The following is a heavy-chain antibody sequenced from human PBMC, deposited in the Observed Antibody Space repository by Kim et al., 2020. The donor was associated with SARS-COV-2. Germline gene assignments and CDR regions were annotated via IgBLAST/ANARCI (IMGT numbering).Heavy chain of an antibody. V-gene: IGHV1-46*01. CDR3: ASASSSPTGAYYYYYYGMDV. CDR1: GYTFTSYY. Sequence: ASVKVSCKASGYTFTSYYMHWVRQAPGQGLEWMGIINPSGGSTSYAQKFQGRVTMTRDTSTSTVYMELSSLRSEDTAVYYCASASSSPTGAYYYYYYGMDVWGQGTTVTVSS. J-gene: IGHJ6*02. CDR2: INPSGGST. D-gene: IGHD6-6*01.